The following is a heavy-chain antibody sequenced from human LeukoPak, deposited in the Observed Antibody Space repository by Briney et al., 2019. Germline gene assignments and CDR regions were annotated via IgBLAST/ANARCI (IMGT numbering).Heavy chain of an antibody. D-gene: IGHD5-12*01. Sequence: GGSLRLSCAASGFTFSSYAMHWVRQAPGKGLEWVTIISYDGSSKYYADSVKGRFTISRDNSKNTLYLQLNSLRTEDTAVYYCARDLYSGLIAYAFDIWGQGTMVTVSS. CDR3: ARDLYSGLIAYAFDI. J-gene: IGHJ3*02. CDR2: ISYDGSSK. CDR1: GFTFSSYA. V-gene: IGHV3-30*04.